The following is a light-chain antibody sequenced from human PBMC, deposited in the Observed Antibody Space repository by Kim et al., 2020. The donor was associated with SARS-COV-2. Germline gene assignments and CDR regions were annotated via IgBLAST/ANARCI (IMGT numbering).Light chain of an antibody. V-gene: IGKV3-11*01. CDR1: QSVVTD. CDR3: LQRWRWPLT. J-gene: IGKJ4*01. CDR2: DTS. Sequence: LSPGERAAPSCRASQSVVTDLAWYQQKPGQPPRLLIYDTSNRASGIPARFSGSGSGTDFTLTISSLEPEDVAIYYCLQRWRWPLTFGGGTKVDIK.